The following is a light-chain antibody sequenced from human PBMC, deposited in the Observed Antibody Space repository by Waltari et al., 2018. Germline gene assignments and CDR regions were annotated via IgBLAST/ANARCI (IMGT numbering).Light chain of an antibody. Sequence: SALTHPAPGSGSPAQSTTISCTGTSRDVVGSNYVSWYQQHPGKAPKLMIYDVSKRPSGVSNRFSGSKSGNTASLTISGLQAEDEADYYCSSYTSSSTPVVFGGGTKLTVL. J-gene: IGLJ2*01. CDR1: SRDVVGSNY. CDR3: SSYTSSSTPVV. V-gene: IGLV2-14*01. CDR2: DVS.